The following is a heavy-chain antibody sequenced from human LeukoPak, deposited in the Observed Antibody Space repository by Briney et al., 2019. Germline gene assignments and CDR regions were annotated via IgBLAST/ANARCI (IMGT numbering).Heavy chain of an antibody. Sequence: GGSLRLSCTASGFTFGDYAMSWVRQAPGKGLEWVGFIRSKGYGGTTEYAASVKGRFTISRDDSKSIAYLQMNSLKTEDTAVFYCSRDYYYDGSGYLFDYWGQGTLVTVSS. D-gene: IGHD3-22*01. J-gene: IGHJ4*02. CDR3: SRDYYYDGSGYLFDY. CDR1: GFTFGDYA. V-gene: IGHV3-49*04. CDR2: IRSKGYGGTT.